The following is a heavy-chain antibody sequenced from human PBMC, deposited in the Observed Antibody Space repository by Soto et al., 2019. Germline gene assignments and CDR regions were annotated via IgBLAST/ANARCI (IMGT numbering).Heavy chain of an antibody. Sequence: GGSLRLSCAASGFTFSSYSMNWVRQAPGKGLEWVSSISSSSSYIYYADSVKGRFTISRDNAKNSLYLQMNSLRAEDTAVYYCARDGSGSYYYRFYYYGMDVWGQGTTVTVSS. V-gene: IGHV3-21*01. CDR3: ARDGSGSYYYRFYYYGMDV. J-gene: IGHJ6*02. D-gene: IGHD1-26*01. CDR1: GFTFSSYS. CDR2: ISSSSSYI.